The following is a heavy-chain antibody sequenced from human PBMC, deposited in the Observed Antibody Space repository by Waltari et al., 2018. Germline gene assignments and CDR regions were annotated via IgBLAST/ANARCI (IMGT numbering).Heavy chain of an antibody. D-gene: IGHD5-12*01. J-gene: IGHJ4*02. CDR3: AKTIFRIVATIPYYFDY. CDR1: GFTFSSYG. Sequence: QVQLVESGGGVVQPGRSLRLSCAASGFTFSSYGMHWVGQAPGQGMEWVAVISYDGSNKYYADSVKGRFTISRDNSKNTLYLQMNSLRAEDTAVYYCAKTIFRIVATIPYYFDYWGQGTLVTVSS. CDR2: ISYDGSNK. V-gene: IGHV3-30*18.